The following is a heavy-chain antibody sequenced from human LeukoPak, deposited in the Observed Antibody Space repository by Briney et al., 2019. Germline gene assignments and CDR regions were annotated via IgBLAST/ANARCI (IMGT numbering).Heavy chain of an antibody. CDR2: INSDGSST. J-gene: IGHJ5*02. Sequence: PGGSLRLSCAASGFTFRSYWMHWVRQAPGKGLVWVSRINSDGSSTSYADSVKGRFTISRDNAKNSLYLQMNSLRAEDTAVYYCARDCYDSSGLWRSYAWGQGTLVTVSS. CDR3: ARDCYDSSGLWRSYA. D-gene: IGHD3-22*01. V-gene: IGHV3-74*01. CDR1: GFTFRSYW.